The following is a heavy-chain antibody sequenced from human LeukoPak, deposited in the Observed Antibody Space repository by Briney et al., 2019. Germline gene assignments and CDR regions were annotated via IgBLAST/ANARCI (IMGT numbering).Heavy chain of an antibody. D-gene: IGHD4-17*01. CDR3: ARGTGGDSYYFDY. CDR2: INPNSGGT. J-gene: IGHJ4*02. Sequence: ASVEVSCKASGYTFTGYCMHWVRQAPGQGLEWMGWINPNSGGTNYAQKFQGWVTMTRDTSISTAYMELSRLRSDDTAVYYCARGTGGDSYYFDYWGQGTLVTVSS. V-gene: IGHV1-2*04. CDR1: GYTFTGYC.